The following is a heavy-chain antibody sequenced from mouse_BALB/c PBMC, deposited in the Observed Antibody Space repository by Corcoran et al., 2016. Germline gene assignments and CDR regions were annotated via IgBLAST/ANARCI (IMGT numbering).Heavy chain of an antibody. Sequence: DVQLQESGPGLVKPPQSLSLTCSVTGYSITSGYYWNWIRQFPRNKLEWMGYISYDGSNNYNPSLKNRISITRDTSKNQFFLKLNSVTTEDTATYYCAAIYDGYAMDYWGQGTSVTVSS. CDR1: GYSITSGYY. D-gene: IGHD2-3*01. CDR2: ISYDGSN. J-gene: IGHJ4*01. CDR3: AAIYDGYAMDY. V-gene: IGHV3-6*02.